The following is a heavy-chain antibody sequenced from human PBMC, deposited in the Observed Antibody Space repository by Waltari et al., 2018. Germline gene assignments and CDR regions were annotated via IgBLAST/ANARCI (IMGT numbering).Heavy chain of an antibody. CDR3: ARRVSGSYFIDY. J-gene: IGHJ4*02. CDR2: INHSGST. D-gene: IGHD1-26*01. Sequence: QVQLQQWGAGLLKPSETLSLTCAVYGGSFSGYYWSWIRQPPGKGLEWIGEINHSGSTNCNPSLKSRVTISVDTSKNQFSLKLSSVTAADTAVYYCARRVSGSYFIDYWGQGTLVTVSS. CDR1: GGSFSGYY. V-gene: IGHV4-34*01.